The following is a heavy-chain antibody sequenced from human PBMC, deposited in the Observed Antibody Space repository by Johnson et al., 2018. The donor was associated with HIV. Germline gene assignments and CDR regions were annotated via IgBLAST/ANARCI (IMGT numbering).Heavy chain of an antibody. J-gene: IGHJ3*02. Sequence: VQLVESGGGLVKPGGSLRLSCAASGFTFSNAWMSWVRQAPGKGLEWVSGINWNGGSTGYADSVKGRFTISRDNAKNSLYLQMNSLRAEDTAVYYCARLGIAAARGAFDIWGQGTMVTVSS. V-gene: IGHV3-20*04. CDR2: INWNGGST. D-gene: IGHD6-13*01. CDR1: GFTFSNAW. CDR3: ARLGIAAARGAFDI.